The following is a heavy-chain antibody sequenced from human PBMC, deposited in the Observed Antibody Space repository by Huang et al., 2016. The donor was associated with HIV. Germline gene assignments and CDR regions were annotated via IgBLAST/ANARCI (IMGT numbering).Heavy chain of an antibody. V-gene: IGHV4-34*01. J-gene: IGHJ4*02. CDR2: INHIGKT. D-gene: IGHD6-19*01. CDR1: GGSFSGYY. Sequence: QVQLRQWGAGLVKPSETLSLTSAVYGGSFSGYYWTWIRQSPGKGLGWIGEINHIGKTNYQPSLKRRVTISKDTAKTEFSLQLTSVAAADTGVYFCAREKAADSAWYGVYYFDYWGEGALVTVTS. CDR3: AREKAADSAWYGVYYFDY.